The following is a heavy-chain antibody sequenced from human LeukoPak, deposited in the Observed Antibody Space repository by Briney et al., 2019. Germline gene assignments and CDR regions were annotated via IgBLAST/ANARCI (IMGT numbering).Heavy chain of an antibody. CDR3: ARRAGAYSHPYDC. CDR2: ISDNGAVT. D-gene: IGHD4/OR15-4a*01. Sequence: GGSLRLSCAASGFTFSSYAMSWVRQAPGKGLEWVSVISDNGAVTFYGDSVKGRFTISRDNSKNTLYLQMNSLRAEDTAVYYCARRAGAYSHPYDCWGQGTLVTVSS. J-gene: IGHJ4*02. V-gene: IGHV3-23*01. CDR1: GFTFSSYA.